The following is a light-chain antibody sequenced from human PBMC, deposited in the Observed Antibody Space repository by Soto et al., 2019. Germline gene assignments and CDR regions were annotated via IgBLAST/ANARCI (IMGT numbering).Light chain of an antibody. V-gene: IGKV1-5*03. CDR2: KAS. CDR3: QQYYNWPRT. J-gene: IGKJ5*01. CDR1: QSISSY. Sequence: DIQMTQSPSSLSASVLDIVTITCRASQSISSYLNWYQQKPGKAPKLLIYKASTLKSGVPSRFSGSGSGTGFTLTISSLQPEDFAVYYCQQYYNWPRTFGQGTRLEI.